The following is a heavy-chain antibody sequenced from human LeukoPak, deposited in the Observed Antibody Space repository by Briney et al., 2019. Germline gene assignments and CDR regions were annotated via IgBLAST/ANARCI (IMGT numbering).Heavy chain of an antibody. D-gene: IGHD1-26*01. V-gene: IGHV3-33*01. J-gene: IGHJ4*02. CDR2: IWYDGSNK. Sequence: GGSLRLSCAASGFTFSSYGMHWVRKGPGKGLEWVAVIWYDGSNKYYADSVKGRFTISRDNSKNTLYLQMNSLRAGDTAVYYCAREKSRGSSGFDYWGQGTLVTVSS. CDR1: GFTFSSYG. CDR3: AREKSRGSSGFDY.